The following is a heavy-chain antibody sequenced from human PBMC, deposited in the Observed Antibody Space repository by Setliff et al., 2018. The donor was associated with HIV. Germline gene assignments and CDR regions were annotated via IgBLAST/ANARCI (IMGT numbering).Heavy chain of an antibody. D-gene: IGHD3-22*01. CDR3: ARGPSYYYDSSGYYFDS. Sequence: GGSLRLSCAASGFTFSDYYLHWIRQAPGKGLEWVSCITSSGRTTYYADSVKGRSTISRDNAKSSLFLQMNSLRADDTALYYCARGPSYYYDSSGYYFDSWGQGTLVTVSS. V-gene: IGHV3-11*01. J-gene: IGHJ4*02. CDR2: ITSSGRTT. CDR1: GFTFSDYY.